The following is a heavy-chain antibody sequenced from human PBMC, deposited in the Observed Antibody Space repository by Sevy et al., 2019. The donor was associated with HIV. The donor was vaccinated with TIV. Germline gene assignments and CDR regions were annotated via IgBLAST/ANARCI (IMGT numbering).Heavy chain of an antibody. D-gene: IGHD2-15*01. Sequence: GGSLRLSCAASGFTFSSYAMSWVRQAPGKGLEWVSGLRGYGGSTYYADSVKGRFTISRDNAKNSLYLQMNSLRAEDTAVYYCAKLGYCSGGSCYPFDYWGQGTLVTVSS. CDR2: LRGYGGST. V-gene: IGHV3-23*01. CDR3: AKLGYCSGGSCYPFDY. CDR1: GFTFSSYA. J-gene: IGHJ4*02.